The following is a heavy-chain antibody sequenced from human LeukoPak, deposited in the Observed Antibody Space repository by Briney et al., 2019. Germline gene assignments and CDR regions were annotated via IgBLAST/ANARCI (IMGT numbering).Heavy chain of an antibody. D-gene: IGHD3-3*01. CDR1: GFTFSDYY. J-gene: IGHJ6*03. Sequence: GGSLRLSCAASGFTFSDYYMSWIRQAPGKGLEWVSYISSSGSTIYYADSVKGRFTISRDNAKNSLYLQMNSLRAEDTAVYYCASNVIPSYCDFWSGSPPPWYMDVWGKGTTVTVSS. CDR2: ISSSGSTI. V-gene: IGHV3-11*01. CDR3: ASNVIPSYCDFWSGSPPPWYMDV.